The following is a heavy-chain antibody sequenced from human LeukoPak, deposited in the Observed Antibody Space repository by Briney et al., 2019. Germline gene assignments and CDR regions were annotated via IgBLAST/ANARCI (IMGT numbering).Heavy chain of an antibody. CDR3: ASRAVVGAARYFQH. CDR2: IYYSGST. V-gene: IGHV4-31*03. J-gene: IGHJ1*01. CDR1: GGSISSGGYY. D-gene: IGHD1-26*01. Sequence: SETLSLTCTVSGGSISSGGYYWSWIRRHPGKGLEWIGYIYYSGSTYYNPSLKSRVTISVDTSKNQFSLKLSSVTAADTAVYYCASRAVVGAARYFQHWGQGTLVTVSS.